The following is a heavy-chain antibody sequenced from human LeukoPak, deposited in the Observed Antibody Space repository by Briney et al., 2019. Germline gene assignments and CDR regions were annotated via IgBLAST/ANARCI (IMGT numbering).Heavy chain of an antibody. Sequence: GSPRLSCAASGFMFRTYGMHWVRQAPGKGLEWMAFVRDDGSTKYYGDPVKGRFTISRDNSKSTLYLQMNSLRAEDTAVYFCARTVSSSWGFFDPWGQGTLVTVSS. CDR1: GFMFRTYG. V-gene: IGHV3-30*02. CDR2: VRDDGSTK. J-gene: IGHJ5*02. D-gene: IGHD6-6*01. CDR3: ARTVSSSWGFFDP.